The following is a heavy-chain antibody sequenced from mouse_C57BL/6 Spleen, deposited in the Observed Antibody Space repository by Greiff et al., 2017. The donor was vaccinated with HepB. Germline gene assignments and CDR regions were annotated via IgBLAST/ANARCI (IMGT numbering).Heavy chain of an antibody. CDR3: ARAPYYYGSSYDWYFDV. Sequence: EVQRVESGGGLVKPGGSLKLSCAASGFTFSSYAMSWVRQTPEKRLEWVATISDGGSYTYYPDNVKGRCTISRDNAKNNLYLQMSHLKSEDTAMYYCARAPYYYGSSYDWYFDVWGTGTTVTVSS. CDR2: ISDGGSYT. J-gene: IGHJ1*03. V-gene: IGHV5-4*01. CDR1: GFTFSSYA. D-gene: IGHD1-1*01.